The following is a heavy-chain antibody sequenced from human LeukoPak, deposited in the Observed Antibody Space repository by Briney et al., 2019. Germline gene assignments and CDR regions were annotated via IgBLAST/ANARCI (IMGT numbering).Heavy chain of an antibody. J-gene: IGHJ6*03. V-gene: IGHV1-46*01. CDR1: GYTFTSYY. CDR3: ARGNYDFWSGSPYYYMDV. Sequence: ASVKVSCKASGYTFTSYYMHWVRQAPGQGLERMGIINPSGGSTSYAQKFQGRVTMTRDMSTSTVYMELSSLRSEDTAVYYCARGNYDFWSGSPYYYMDVWGKGTTVTVSS. D-gene: IGHD3-3*01. CDR2: INPSGGST.